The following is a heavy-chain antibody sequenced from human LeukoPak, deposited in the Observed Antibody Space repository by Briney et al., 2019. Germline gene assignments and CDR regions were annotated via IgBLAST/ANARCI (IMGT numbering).Heavy chain of an antibody. V-gene: IGHV3-7*03. CDR2: IKQDGSEK. D-gene: IGHD4-17*01. CDR3: AKDRAYGYESFDI. CDR1: GFTFSSYW. J-gene: IGHJ3*02. Sequence: GGSLRLSCAASGFTFSSYWMSWVRQAPGKGLEWVANIKQDGSEKHYADSVRGRFTISRDNSKNSLYLQMNSLRAEDTALYYCAKDRAYGYESFDIWGQGTMVTVSS.